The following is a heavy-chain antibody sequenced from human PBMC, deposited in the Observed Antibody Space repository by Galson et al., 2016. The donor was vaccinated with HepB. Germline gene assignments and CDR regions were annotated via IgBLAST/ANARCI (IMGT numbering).Heavy chain of an antibody. Sequence: SLRLSCATSGFTFSSFAMSWVRQAPGKGLEWVSAITRSGGTYHADPVKGRFTISRDGSKNTLYLQMNSVRAEDTAMYYCAKMKGMVLQSYGMDVWGQGTTVTVSS. CDR3: AKMKGMVLQSYGMDV. V-gene: IGHV3-23*01. CDR1: GFTFSSFA. J-gene: IGHJ6*02. CDR2: ITRSGGT. D-gene: IGHD4-11*01.